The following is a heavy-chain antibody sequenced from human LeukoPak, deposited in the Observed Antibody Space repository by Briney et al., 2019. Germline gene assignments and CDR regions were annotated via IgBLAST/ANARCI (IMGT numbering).Heavy chain of an antibody. J-gene: IGHJ3*02. D-gene: IGHD2-15*01. CDR3: ARDGDCSGGSCPGDAFDI. CDR1: GGSISTFY. CDR2: IYYSGST. V-gene: IGHV4-59*01. Sequence: SETLSLTCTVSGGSISTFYWSWIRQPPGKGLEWIGYIYYSGSTNYNPSLKSRVTISVDTSKNQFSLKLSSVTAADTAVYYCARDGDCSGGSCPGDAFDIWGQGTMVTVSS.